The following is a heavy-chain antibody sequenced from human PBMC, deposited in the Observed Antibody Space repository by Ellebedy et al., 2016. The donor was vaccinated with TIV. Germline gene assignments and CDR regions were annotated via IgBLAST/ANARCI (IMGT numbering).Heavy chain of an antibody. V-gene: IGHV1-69*06. CDR1: VGTFSSYA. CDR2: IIPIFGTA. D-gene: IGHD3-22*01. J-gene: IGHJ4*02. Sequence: SVKVSXXPSVGTFSSYAISWVRQAPGQGLEWMGGIIPIFGTANYPQKFQGRVTITADKSTSTADMELSSLRSEDTAVYDCARALMAYYYDSSGYDYWGQGTLVTVSS. CDR3: ARALMAYYYDSSGYDY.